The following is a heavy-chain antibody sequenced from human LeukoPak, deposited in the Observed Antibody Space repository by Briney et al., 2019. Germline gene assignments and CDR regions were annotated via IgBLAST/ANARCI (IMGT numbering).Heavy chain of an antibody. Sequence: SVKVSCKTSGYTFTAHYIHWVRQAPGQGLEWMGWINPNNGDTNYAQKFQGGVTMTRDTSISTAYMELSSLRSDDTAVYYCARVSAAAGTYPSDSWGQGTLVTVSS. CDR3: ARVSAAAGTYPSDS. J-gene: IGHJ4*02. D-gene: IGHD1-1*01. CDR1: GYTFTAHY. V-gene: IGHV1-2*02. CDR2: INPNNGDT.